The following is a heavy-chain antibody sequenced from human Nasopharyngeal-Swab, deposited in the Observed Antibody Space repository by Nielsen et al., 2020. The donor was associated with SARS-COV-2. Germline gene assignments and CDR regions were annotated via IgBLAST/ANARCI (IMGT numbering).Heavy chain of an antibody. Sequence: GESLKISCAASGFTFSNFWMSWVRQAPGKGLEWVANIKQDGSEKYYVDSVKGRFTISRGNAKNSLYLQMNSLRAEDTAVYYCAVDGYWGQGTLVTVSS. D-gene: IGHD6-19*01. CDR1: GFTFSNFW. J-gene: IGHJ4*02. V-gene: IGHV3-7*01. CDR3: AVDGY. CDR2: IKQDGSEK.